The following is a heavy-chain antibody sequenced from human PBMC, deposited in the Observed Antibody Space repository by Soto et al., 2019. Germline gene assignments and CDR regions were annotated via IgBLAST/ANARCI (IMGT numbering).Heavy chain of an antibody. CDR1: GGTFSSYA. D-gene: IGHD5-12*01. V-gene: IGHV1-69*12. J-gene: IGHJ6*02. CDR2: IIPIFGTA. Sequence: QIQLVQSGAEVKKPGSSVKVSCKASGGTFSSYAISWVRQAPGQGLEWMGGIIPIFGTANYAQKFQGRVTITADESTSIAYMELSSLRSEDTAVYYCARGYSGYDSYYYYGMDVWGQGTTVTVSS. CDR3: ARGYSGYDSYYYYGMDV.